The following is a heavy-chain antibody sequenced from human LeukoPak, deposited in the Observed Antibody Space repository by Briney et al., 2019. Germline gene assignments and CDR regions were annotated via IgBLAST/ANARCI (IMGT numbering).Heavy chain of an antibody. CDR3: ARALYSSSRNWFDP. J-gene: IGHJ5*02. D-gene: IGHD6-13*01. V-gene: IGHV4-39*07. Sequence: SETLSLTCTVSGGSISSSSYYWGWIRQPPGKGLEWIGSIYYSGSTYYNPSLKSRVTISVDTSKNQFSLKLSSVTAADTAVYYCARALYSSSRNWFDPWGQGTLVIVSS. CDR1: GGSISSSSYY. CDR2: IYYSGST.